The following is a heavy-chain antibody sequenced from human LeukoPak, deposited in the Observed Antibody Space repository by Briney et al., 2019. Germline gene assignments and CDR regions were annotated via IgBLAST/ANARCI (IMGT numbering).Heavy chain of an antibody. CDR3: GYGSGWIFDC. V-gene: IGHV3-74*01. CDR2: INNDGSSA. Sequence: AGGSLRLSCAASGFTFNNYWIHWVRQVPGKGLVWVSRINNDGSSASYVDSVKGRFTISRDNAKNTLFLQMNSLRVEDTAMYYCGYGSGWIFDCRGQGALVTVSS. D-gene: IGHD6-19*01. CDR1: GFTFNNYW. J-gene: IGHJ4*02.